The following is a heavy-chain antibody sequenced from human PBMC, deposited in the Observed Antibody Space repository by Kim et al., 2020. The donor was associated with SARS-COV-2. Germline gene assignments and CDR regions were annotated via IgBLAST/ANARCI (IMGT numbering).Heavy chain of an antibody. V-gene: IGHV3-30*18. D-gene: IGHD3-16*02. Sequence: GGSLRLSCAASGFTFSSYGMHWVRQAPGKGLEWVAVISYDGSNKYYADSVKGRFTISRDNSKNTLYLQMNSLRAEDTAVYYCAKDLMITFGGVIAPGDSFDYWGQGTLVTVSS. CDR3: AKDLMITFGGVIAPGDSFDY. J-gene: IGHJ4*02. CDR1: GFTFSSYG. CDR2: ISYDGSNK.